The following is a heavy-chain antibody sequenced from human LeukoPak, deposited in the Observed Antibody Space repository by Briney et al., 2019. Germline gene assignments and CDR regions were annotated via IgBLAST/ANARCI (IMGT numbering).Heavy chain of an antibody. Sequence: SVKVSCKASGGTFSSYAISWVRQAPGQGLEWMGGIIPIFGTANYAQKFQGRVTITADESTSTAYMELCSLRSEDTAVYYCARVSDGGPYFQYFQHWGQGTPVTVSS. CDR2: IIPIFGTA. D-gene: IGHD2/OR15-2a*01. CDR3: ARVSDGGPYFQYFQH. CDR1: GGTFSSYA. V-gene: IGHV1-69*13. J-gene: IGHJ1*01.